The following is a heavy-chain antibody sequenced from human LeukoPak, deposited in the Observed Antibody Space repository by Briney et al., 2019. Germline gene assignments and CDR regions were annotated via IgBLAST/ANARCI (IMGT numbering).Heavy chain of an antibody. V-gene: IGHV1-69*04. Sequence: ASVKVSCKASGGTFSSYAISWVRQAPGQGLEWMGRIIPILGIANYAQKFQGRVTITADKSTSTAYIELSSLRSEDTAVYYCARESAYCGGDCYSWYFDYWGQGTLVTVSS. D-gene: IGHD2-21*02. J-gene: IGHJ4*02. CDR1: GGTFSSYA. CDR2: IIPILGIA. CDR3: ARESAYCGGDCYSWYFDY.